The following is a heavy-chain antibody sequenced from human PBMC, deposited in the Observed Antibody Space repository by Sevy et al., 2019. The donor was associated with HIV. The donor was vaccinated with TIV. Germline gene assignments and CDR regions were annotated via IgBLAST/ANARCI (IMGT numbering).Heavy chain of an antibody. D-gene: IGHD2-15*01. CDR3: VSEGAPYRNIRYCSGNNCFYNWFDP. V-gene: IGHV3-30-3*01. CDR2: ISSDGDNT. CDR1: GFTFNDYA. Sequence: GGSLRLSCAASGFTFNDYALHWVRQAPGKGLEWVAIISSDGDNTYYADTVKGRFTISRDNSKNTLYVQINRLRAEDTAFYYCVSEGAPYRNIRYCSGNNCFYNWFDPWGQRTLVTVSS. J-gene: IGHJ5*02.